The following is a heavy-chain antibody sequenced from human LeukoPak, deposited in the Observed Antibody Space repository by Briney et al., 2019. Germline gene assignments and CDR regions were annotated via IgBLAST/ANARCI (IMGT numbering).Heavy chain of an antibody. Sequence: SETLSLTCTVSGGSISSYYWSWIRQPPGKGLEWIGYIYYSGITNYSPSLKSRITMSVDTSKNQFSLKLSSVTAADTAVYYCARDSLQFDPWGQGTLVTVSS. CDR2: IYYSGIT. D-gene: IGHD4-11*01. CDR1: GGSISSYY. J-gene: IGHJ5*02. CDR3: ARDSLQFDP. V-gene: IGHV4-59*01.